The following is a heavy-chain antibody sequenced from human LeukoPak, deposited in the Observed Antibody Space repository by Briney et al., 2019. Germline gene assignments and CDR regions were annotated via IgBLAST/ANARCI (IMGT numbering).Heavy chain of an antibody. D-gene: IGHD3-16*02. J-gene: IGHJ3*02. CDR2: ISGGIMINT. V-gene: IGHV3-23*01. CDR1: GFTFSTYA. Sequence: GGSLRLPCAASGFTFSTYAMSWVRQAPGKGLEWVAAISGGIMINTYYTDSVKGRFTISRDNSKNTLYLQMNSLRDDDTAVYYCAKDPVVGAPHVFDIWGQGTMVTVSS. CDR3: AKDPVVGAPHVFDI.